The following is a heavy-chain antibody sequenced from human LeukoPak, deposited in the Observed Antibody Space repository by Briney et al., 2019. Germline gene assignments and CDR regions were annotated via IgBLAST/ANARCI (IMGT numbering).Heavy chain of an antibody. D-gene: IGHD6-19*01. Sequence: SETLSLTCTVSGYSISSGYYWGWIRQPPGKGLEWIGSIYHSGSTYYNPSLKSRVTISVDTSKNQFSLKLSSVTAADTAVYYRARDSSGWLVPKFTDYWGQGTLVTVSS. CDR1: GYSISSGYY. CDR3: ARDSSGWLVPKFTDY. V-gene: IGHV4-38-2*02. J-gene: IGHJ4*02. CDR2: IYHSGST.